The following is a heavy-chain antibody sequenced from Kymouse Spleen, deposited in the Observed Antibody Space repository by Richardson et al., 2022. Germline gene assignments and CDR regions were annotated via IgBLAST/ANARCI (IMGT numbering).Heavy chain of an antibody. Sequence: QVQLQESGPGLVKPSGTLSLTCAVSGGSISSSNWWSWVRQPPGKGLEWIGEIYHSGSTNYNPSLKSRVTISVDKSKNQFSLKLSSVTAADTAVYYCARGDIVVVPAAPYGYYYGMDVWGQGTTVTVSS. J-gene: IGHJ6*02. CDR2: IYHSGST. V-gene: IGHV4-4*02. CDR3: ARGDIVVVPAAPYGYYYGMDV. D-gene: IGHD2-2*02. CDR1: GGSISSSNW.